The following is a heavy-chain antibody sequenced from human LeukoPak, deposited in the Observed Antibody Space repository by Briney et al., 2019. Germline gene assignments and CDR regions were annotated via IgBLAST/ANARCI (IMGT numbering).Heavy chain of an antibody. Sequence: ASVKVSCKASGYTFTSYDINWVRQATGQGLEWMGRIVPIFGIANYAQNFQGSVTLTADKSTSTAHMEMSSLRSEDTAVYYCATDSLGIAAAGTDYYFALDVWGQGTTVTVSS. V-gene: IGHV1-69*04. CDR1: GYTFTSYD. CDR2: IVPIFGIA. D-gene: IGHD6-13*01. CDR3: ATDSLGIAAAGTDYYFALDV. J-gene: IGHJ6*02.